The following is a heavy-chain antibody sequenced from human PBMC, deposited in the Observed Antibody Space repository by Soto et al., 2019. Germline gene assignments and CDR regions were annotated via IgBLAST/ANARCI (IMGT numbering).Heavy chain of an antibody. CDR2: IYSGGST. V-gene: IGHV3-53*04. J-gene: IGHJ6*02. D-gene: IGHD6-19*01. CDR3: AREGIAVAGTDYYGMDV. CDR1: GFTVSSNY. Sequence: GGSLRLSCAASGFTVSSNYMSWVRQAPGKGLEWVSVIYSGGSTYYADSVKGRFTISRHNSKNTLYLQMNSLRAEDTVVYYCAREGIAVAGTDYYGMDVWGQGTTVTVSS.